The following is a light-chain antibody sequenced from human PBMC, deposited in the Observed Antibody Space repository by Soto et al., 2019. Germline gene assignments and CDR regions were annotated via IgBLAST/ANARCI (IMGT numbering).Light chain of an antibody. V-gene: IGLV2-8*01. CDR1: SSDVGGSNY. Sequence: QSALTQPPSASGSPGQSVTISCTGTSSDVGGSNYVSWYQQHPGKAPKLTIYEVSQRPSGVPNRFSGSKSGNTASLTVSGLQAEDEADYYCSSYAGSNNLVFGGGTKLTVL. CDR2: EVS. J-gene: IGLJ2*01. CDR3: SSYAGSNNLV.